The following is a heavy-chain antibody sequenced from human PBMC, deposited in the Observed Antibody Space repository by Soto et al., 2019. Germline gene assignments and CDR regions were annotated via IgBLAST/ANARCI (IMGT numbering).Heavy chain of an antibody. CDR3: ARDLGYCGGGSCYSFDP. Sequence: GGSLRLSCAASGFTFSSYSMNWVRQAPGKGLEWVSYISSSSSTIYYADSVKGRFTISRDNAKNSLYLQMNSLRAEDTAVYYRARDLGYCGGGSCYSFDPGGQGTLVTVSS. J-gene: IGHJ5*02. CDR2: ISSSSSTI. CDR1: GFTFSSYS. V-gene: IGHV3-48*01. D-gene: IGHD2-15*01.